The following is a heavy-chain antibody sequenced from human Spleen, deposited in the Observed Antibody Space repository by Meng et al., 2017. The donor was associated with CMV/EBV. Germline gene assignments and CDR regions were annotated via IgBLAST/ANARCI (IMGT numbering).Heavy chain of an antibody. J-gene: IGHJ4*02. V-gene: IGHV3-74*01. CDR3: ARDLVVPAAAHFDY. CDR1: GFTFSSYW. D-gene: IGHD2-2*01. Sequence: GGSLRLSCAASGFTFSSYWMHWVRQGPGKRLVWVSRISGDGTTTTYADSVKGRFTISRDNAKNTLYLQMNSLRVEDTAVYYCARDLVVPAAAHFDYWGQGVLVTVSS. CDR2: ISGDGTTT.